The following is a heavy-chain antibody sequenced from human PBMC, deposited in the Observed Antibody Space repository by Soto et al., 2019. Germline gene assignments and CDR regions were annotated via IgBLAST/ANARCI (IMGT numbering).Heavy chain of an antibody. Sequence: EVQLVESGGGLVKPGGSLTLSCADSVFSFSNVWMSWVRQAPGKGLEWVGHIKSKSVGGTTDYTAPVKGRFTITRDDSTDTLYLQRTRLKHEDSAVYYWSTYSTQPFCDGGPCYSVQTKIHDSWVQGILVTVAA. CDR3: STYSTQPFCDGGPCYSVQTKIHDS. D-gene: IGHD2-15*01. J-gene: IGHJ4*02. V-gene: IGHV3-15*01. CDR2: IKSKSVGGTT. CDR1: VFSFSNVW.